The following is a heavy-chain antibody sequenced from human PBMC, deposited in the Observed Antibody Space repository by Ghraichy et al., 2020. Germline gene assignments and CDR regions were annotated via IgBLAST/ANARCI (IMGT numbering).Heavy chain of an antibody. CDR3: ARQSSGWYWGGAGMGV. V-gene: IGHV4-39*01. D-gene: IGHD6-19*01. J-gene: IGHJ6*02. CDR1: GDSITSYNYH. Sequence: SETLSLTCGVSGDSITSYNYHWGWVRQPPGKGLEWIGTIYYTGTTYYNPSLQSRLTMSVDTSKNQFSLKLTSVTATDSAVYYCARQSSGWYWGGAGMGVWGQGATVIVS. CDR2: IYYTGTT.